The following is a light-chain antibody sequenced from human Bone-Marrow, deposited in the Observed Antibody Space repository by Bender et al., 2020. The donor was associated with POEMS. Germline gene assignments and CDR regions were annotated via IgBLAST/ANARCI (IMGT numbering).Light chain of an antibody. CDR1: ASDVGHYGF. CDR3: SSFTATSTYV. CDR2: NVS. V-gene: IGLV2-14*03. J-gene: IGLJ1*01. Sequence: QSALTQPASVSGSPGQSITISCTGVASDVGHYGFVSWYQQHPGKAPKLIIFNVSQRPSGVSDRFSGFLSGNTASLAISRLQSEDDADYYCSSFTATSTYVFGGGTKVTVL.